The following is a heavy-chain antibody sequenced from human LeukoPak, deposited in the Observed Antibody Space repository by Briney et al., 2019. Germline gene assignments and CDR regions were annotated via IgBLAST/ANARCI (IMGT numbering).Heavy chain of an antibody. CDR2: IYYSGNT. D-gene: IGHD4-17*01. Sequence: PSETLSLTCTVSGGSISSYYWSWLRQPPGKGLEWIGYIYYSGNTNYNPSLKSRVTISVDTSKNQFSLKLSSVTAADTAVYYCARHSYGDYAGNYVMDVWGQGTTVTVSS. V-gene: IGHV4-59*08. J-gene: IGHJ6*02. CDR3: ARHSYGDYAGNYVMDV. CDR1: GGSISSYY.